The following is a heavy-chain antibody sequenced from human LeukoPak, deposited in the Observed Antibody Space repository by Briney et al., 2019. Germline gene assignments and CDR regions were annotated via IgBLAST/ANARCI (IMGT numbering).Heavy chain of an antibody. Sequence: GGSLRLSCAASGFTVGTKYMNWVRQAPGKGLEGVTIIYSGGTTYYADSVKGRFTISRDTSKNTLSLQMHSLRAEDTAVYFCARLGDHFHWNLDLWGRGTLVTVSS. D-gene: IGHD3-3*02. CDR3: ARLGDHFHWNLDL. CDR2: IYSGGTT. CDR1: GFTVGTKY. J-gene: IGHJ2*01. V-gene: IGHV3-53*01.